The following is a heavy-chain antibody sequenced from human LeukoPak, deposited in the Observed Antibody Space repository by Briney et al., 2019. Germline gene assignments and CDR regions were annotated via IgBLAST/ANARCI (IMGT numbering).Heavy chain of an antibody. V-gene: IGHV3-23*01. J-gene: IGHJ4*02. Sequence: GGSLRLSCAASGFTFSSYSMNWVRQAPGKGLEWVSAISGSGGSTYYADSVKGRFTISRDNSKNTLYLQMNSLRAEHTAVYYCAKGTLRGVPVDYWGQGTLVTVSS. D-gene: IGHD1-1*01. CDR3: AKGTLRGVPVDY. CDR2: ISGSGGST. CDR1: GFTFSSYS.